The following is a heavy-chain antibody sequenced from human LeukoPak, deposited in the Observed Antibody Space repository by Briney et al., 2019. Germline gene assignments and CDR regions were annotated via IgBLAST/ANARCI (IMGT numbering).Heavy chain of an antibody. CDR2: ISSSSSTI. Sequence: GGSLRLSCAASGFTFSSYSMNWVRQAPGKGLEWVSYISSSSSTIYYADSVKGRFTISGDNSKNTLYLQMNSLRAEDTAVYYCAKAVVYGSESYWFYYYYGMDVWGQGTTVTVSS. J-gene: IGHJ6*02. V-gene: IGHV3-48*01. D-gene: IGHD3-10*01. CDR1: GFTFSSYS. CDR3: AKAVVYGSESYWFYYYYGMDV.